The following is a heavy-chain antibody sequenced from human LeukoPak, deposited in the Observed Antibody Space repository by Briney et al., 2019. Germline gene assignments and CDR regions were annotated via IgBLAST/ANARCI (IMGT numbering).Heavy chain of an antibody. CDR2: INSDGTST. Sequence: PGGPLRLSCAPSGFSFSSYWLHWVRQPPGKGLVWVSRINSDGTSTSYADSVKGRFTISRDNAKNMLYLEMNSLRVDDTSVYYCVRGAPFDYWGQGTLVTVSS. V-gene: IGHV3-74*01. J-gene: IGHJ4*02. CDR1: GFSFSSYW. CDR3: VRGAPFDY. D-gene: IGHD1-26*01.